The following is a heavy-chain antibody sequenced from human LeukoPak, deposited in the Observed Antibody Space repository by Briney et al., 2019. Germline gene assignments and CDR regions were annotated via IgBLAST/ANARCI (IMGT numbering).Heavy chain of an antibody. D-gene: IGHD3-16*01. CDR3: ARGGGLDV. CDR1: GFTFSSYW. Sequence: GGSLRLSWAASGFTFSSYWMNWARQAPGKGLEWVASINHNGNVNYYVDSVKGRFTISRDNAKNSLYLQMSNLRAEDTAVYFCARGGGLDVWGQGATVTVSS. J-gene: IGHJ6*02. CDR2: INHNGNVN. V-gene: IGHV3-7*03.